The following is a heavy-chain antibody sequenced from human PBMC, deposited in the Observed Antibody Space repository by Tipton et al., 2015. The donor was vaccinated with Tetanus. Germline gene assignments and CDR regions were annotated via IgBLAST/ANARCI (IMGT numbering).Heavy chain of an antibody. D-gene: IGHD1-14*01. Sequence: TLSLTCAVYGGSFSNYFWRWIRQPPGKGLEWIGEISPSGNTNYNPSLEGRVTLSLDKSKNQFSLNVKSVTAADTAIYYCARSAENWFDPWGQGILVTVSS. V-gene: IGHV4-34*01. CDR1: GGSFSNYF. CDR2: ISPSGNT. J-gene: IGHJ5*02. CDR3: ARSAENWFDP.